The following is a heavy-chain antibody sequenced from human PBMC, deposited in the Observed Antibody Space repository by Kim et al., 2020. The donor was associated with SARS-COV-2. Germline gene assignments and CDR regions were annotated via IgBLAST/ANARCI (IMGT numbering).Heavy chain of an antibody. CDR2: IYHSGST. CDR1: GGSISSSNW. D-gene: IGHD2-15*01. CDR3: ARDQRYCSGGSCYWADYYYGMDV. J-gene: IGHJ6*02. Sequence: SETLSLTCAVSGGSISSSNWWSWVRQPPGKGLEWIGEIYHSGSTNYNPSLKSRVTISVDKSKNQFSLKLSSVTAADTAVYYCARDQRYCSGGSCYWADYYYGMDVWGQGTTVTVSS. V-gene: IGHV4-4*02.